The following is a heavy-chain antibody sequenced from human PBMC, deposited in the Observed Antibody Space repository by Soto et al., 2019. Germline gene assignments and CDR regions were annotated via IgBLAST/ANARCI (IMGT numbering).Heavy chain of an antibody. CDR2: IIPIFGTA. CDR3: ARDGYYGDVFDY. D-gene: IGHD4-17*01. V-gene: IGHV1-69*12. J-gene: IGHJ4*02. Sequence: QVQLVQSGAEVKKPGSSVKVSCKASGGTFSSYASSWVRQAPGQGLEWMGGIIPIFGTANYAQKFQGRVTITADESTSTAYRELSSLRSEDTAVYYCARDGYYGDVFDYWGQGTLVTVSS. CDR1: GGTFSSYA.